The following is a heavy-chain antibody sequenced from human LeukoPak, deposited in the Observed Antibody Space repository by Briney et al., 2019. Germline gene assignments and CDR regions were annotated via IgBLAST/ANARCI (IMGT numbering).Heavy chain of an antibody. J-gene: IGHJ4*02. Sequence: PGGSRRLSCAAAGFSMRGYWMHWVRQAPGKGLRWVSRIKSDGTWTNYHDSVRGRFTISSANATTTLFLQMLALRAADTANYSCVRDGHAYDFDLWGQGILVTVSS. D-gene: IGHD5-12*01. CDR3: VRDGHAYDFDL. V-gene: IGHV3-74*01. CDR2: IKSDGTWT. CDR1: GFSMRGYW.